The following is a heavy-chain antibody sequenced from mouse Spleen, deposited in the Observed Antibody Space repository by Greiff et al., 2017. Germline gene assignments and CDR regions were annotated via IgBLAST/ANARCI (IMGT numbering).Heavy chain of an antibody. Sequence: VQLQQPGAELVKPGASVKLSCKASGYTFTSYWMHWVKQRPGQGLEWIGMIHPNSGSTNYNEKFKSKATLTVDKSSSTAYMQLSSLTSEDSAVYYCARGVRQGYAMDYWGQGTSVTVSS. CDR3: ARGVRQGYAMDY. D-gene: IGHD2-14*01. CDR2: IHPNSGST. J-gene: IGHJ4*01. V-gene: IGHV1-64*01. CDR1: GYTFTSYW.